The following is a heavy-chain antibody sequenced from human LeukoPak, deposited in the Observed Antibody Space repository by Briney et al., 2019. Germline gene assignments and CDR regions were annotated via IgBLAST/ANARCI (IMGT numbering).Heavy chain of an antibody. D-gene: IGHD3-10*01. J-gene: IGHJ5*02. Sequence: PSETLSLTCTVSGDSISSGDYYWSWIRQPAGKGLEWIGRISSSGSTNYNPSLKSRVTISVDTSRNRFSLKLNSVTAADTAVYYCAKLHGSGMSEDNWFDPWGQGTLVTVSS. CDR1: GDSISSGDYY. CDR3: AKLHGSGMSEDNWFDP. CDR2: ISSSGST. V-gene: IGHV4-61*02.